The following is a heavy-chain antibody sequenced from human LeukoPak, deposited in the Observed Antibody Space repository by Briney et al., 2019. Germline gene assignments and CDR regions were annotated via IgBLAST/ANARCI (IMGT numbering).Heavy chain of an antibody. V-gene: IGHV3-21*01. Sequence: GGSLRHSCAASEFTFSSYSMKCVRPAPRKRLEGVSSISSSSSDIYYADSVKGRFTISRDNAKNSLYLQMNSLRDEDTAVYYCARVTGAFDIWGQGTMVTVSS. CDR3: ARVTGAFDI. J-gene: IGHJ3*02. D-gene: IGHD1-14*01. CDR1: EFTFSSYS. CDR2: ISSSSSDI.